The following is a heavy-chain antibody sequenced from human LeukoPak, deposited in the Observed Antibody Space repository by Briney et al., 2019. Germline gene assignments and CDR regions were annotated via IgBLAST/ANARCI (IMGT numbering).Heavy chain of an antibody. D-gene: IGHD4-17*01. CDR3: AKDRDTSTAQGFDY. V-gene: IGHV3-23*01. CDR2: ISASGGST. Sequence: GGSQRLSCAASGFTFTSYAMSWVRQAPGQGLGWVSAISASGGSTYFADSVKGRFTISRDNSKNLLYLQMNSLRVEDTAVYHCAKDRDTSTAQGFDYWGQGTLVTVSS. J-gene: IGHJ4*02. CDR1: GFTFTSYA.